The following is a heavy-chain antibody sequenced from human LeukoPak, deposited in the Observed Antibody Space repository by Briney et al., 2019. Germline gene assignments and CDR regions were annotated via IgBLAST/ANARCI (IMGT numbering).Heavy chain of an antibody. CDR3: AGGATDYDI. CDR2: ISSSGTYI. Sequence: RAGGSLRLSCAASGFTFRSYSMNWVRQAPGKGLEWVSSISSSGTYIYYADSVKDRFTISRDNAKNSLYLQMNSLRAEDTSVYYCAGGATDYDIWGRGTVVTVSS. D-gene: IGHD4-11*01. J-gene: IGHJ3*02. V-gene: IGHV3-21*01. CDR1: GFTFRSYS.